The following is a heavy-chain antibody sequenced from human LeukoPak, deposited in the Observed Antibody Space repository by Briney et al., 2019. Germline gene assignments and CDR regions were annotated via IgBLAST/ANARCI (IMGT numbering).Heavy chain of an antibody. Sequence: SGGSLRLSCAASGFSFSSCAMHWVRQAPGKGLEWVALIRSDGNNKYYADSVKGGFTISRDDSKTTLYLQMNSLRPEDTAVYYCAKDIPSSSWYLGYWGQGTLVTVSS. D-gene: IGHD6-13*01. V-gene: IGHV3-30*02. CDR3: AKDIPSSSWYLGY. CDR2: IRSDGNNK. J-gene: IGHJ4*02. CDR1: GFSFSSCA.